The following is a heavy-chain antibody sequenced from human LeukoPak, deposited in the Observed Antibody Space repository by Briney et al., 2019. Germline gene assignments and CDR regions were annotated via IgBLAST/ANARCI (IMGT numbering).Heavy chain of an antibody. CDR1: GFTVSSNY. J-gene: IGHJ6*02. Sequence: GGSLRLSCAASGFTVSSNYMSWVRQAPGKGLEWVSVIYSGGSTYYADSVKGRFTISRDNSKNTLYLQMNSLRAEDTAVYYCAREESSSYYYYYGMDVWGQGTTVTVSS. CDR2: IYSGGST. CDR3: AREESSSYYYYYGMDV. D-gene: IGHD6-6*01. V-gene: IGHV3-66*01.